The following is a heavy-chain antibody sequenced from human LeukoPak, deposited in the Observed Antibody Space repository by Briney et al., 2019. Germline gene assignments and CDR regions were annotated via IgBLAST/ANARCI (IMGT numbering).Heavy chain of an antibody. CDR1: GGTFSSYA. CDR2: IIPILGIA. CDR3: ARDSRAAAFLDY. V-gene: IGHV1-69*04. J-gene: IGHJ4*02. D-gene: IGHD2-2*01. Sequence: GASVKVSCKASGGTFSSYAISWVRQAPGQGLEWMGRIIPILGIANYAQKFQGRVTITADKSTSTAYMELSSLRSEDTAVYYCARDSRAAAFLDYWGQGTLVTVSS.